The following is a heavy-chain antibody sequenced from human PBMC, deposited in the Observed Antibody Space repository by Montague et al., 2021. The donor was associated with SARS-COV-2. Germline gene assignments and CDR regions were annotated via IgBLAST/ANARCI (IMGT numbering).Heavy chain of an antibody. CDR1: GGSISSGSY. CDR3: ARVISAVAGANFYFDY. Sequence: SETLSLTCTVSGGSISSGSYCGWIRQPPGENLVWIGTSDHRGITYYNKSLKSRVTISLDTTKNQFSLNLDSVTASDTAMYYCARVISAVAGANFYFDYWGQGTLVTVSS. J-gene: IGHJ4*02. D-gene: IGHD4/OR15-4a*01. CDR2: SDHRGIT. V-gene: IGHV4-38-2*02.